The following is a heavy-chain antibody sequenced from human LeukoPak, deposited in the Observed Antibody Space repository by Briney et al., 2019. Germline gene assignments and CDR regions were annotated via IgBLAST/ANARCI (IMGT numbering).Heavy chain of an antibody. J-gene: IGHJ4*02. CDR2: ISSGSTFI. V-gene: IGHV3-21*04. CDR3: AKQNREAGTRPHGVYYFDY. D-gene: IGHD6-19*01. Sequence: GGSLRLSCAASGFTFISYSMNWVRQAPGKGLEWVSSISSGSTFIYHADSVKGRFTISRDNARNSLYLQMNSLRAEDTAVYYCAKQNREAGTRPHGVYYFDYWGQGTLVTVSS. CDR1: GFTFISYS.